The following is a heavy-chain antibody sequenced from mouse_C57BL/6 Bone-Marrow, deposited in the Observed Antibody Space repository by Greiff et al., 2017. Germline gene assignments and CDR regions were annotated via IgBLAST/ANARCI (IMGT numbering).Heavy chain of an antibody. Sequence: VQLQQPGAELVKPEASVKVSCKASGYTFTSYWMHWVKQRPGQGLEWIGRIHPSDSDTNYNQKFKGKATLTVDKSSSTAYMQLSSLTSEDSAVYYCAMPLYEGYCGWFAYWGQGTLVTVSA. CDR1: GYTFTSYW. CDR3: AMPLYEGYCGWFAY. CDR2: IHPSDSDT. J-gene: IGHJ3*01. D-gene: IGHD2-3*01. V-gene: IGHV1-74*01.